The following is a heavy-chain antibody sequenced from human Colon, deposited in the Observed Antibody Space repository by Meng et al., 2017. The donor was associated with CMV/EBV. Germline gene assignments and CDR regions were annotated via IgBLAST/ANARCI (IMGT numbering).Heavy chain of an antibody. J-gene: IGHJ4*02. CDR1: GFTFSTSH. Sequence: GGSLRLSCAASGFTFSTSHMHWVRQAPGKGLEWVAYISSRSDYIYYADSVKGRFTISRDNAKKSLYLQMSNLRAEDTAVYYCARGDCDGGGCVKLWVFDYWGLGTLVTVSS. D-gene: IGHD2-21*01. CDR2: ISSRSDYI. CDR3: ARGDCDGGGCVKLWVFDY. V-gene: IGHV3-21*01.